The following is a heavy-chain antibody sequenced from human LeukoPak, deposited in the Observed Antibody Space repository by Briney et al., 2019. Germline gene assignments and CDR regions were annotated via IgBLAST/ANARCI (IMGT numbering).Heavy chain of an antibody. J-gene: IGHJ4*02. Sequence: KPSETLSLTCAVSGGSISSGGYSWSWLRQPPGKGLEWIGYIYHSGSTYYNPSLKSRVTISVDRSKNQFSLKLSSVTAADTAVYYCASHPASYDSSGYHFDYWGQGTLVTVSS. CDR2: IYHSGST. V-gene: IGHV4-30-2*01. CDR3: ASHPASYDSSGYHFDY. CDR1: GGSISSGGYS. D-gene: IGHD3-22*01.